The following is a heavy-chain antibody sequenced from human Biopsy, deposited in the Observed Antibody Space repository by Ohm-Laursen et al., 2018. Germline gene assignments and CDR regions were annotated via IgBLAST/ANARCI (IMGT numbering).Heavy chain of an antibody. V-gene: IGHV4-61*01. Sequence: TPSLTCSVSGGSVSDSFHFWSWIRQPPGKGLEWIGNVYYSGTTNYNPSLKSRVTVSIDTSKNQFSLKLTSVTAADTAVYFCTRDVKRYCSGSSCYTGYFGMDVWGQGTTVTVSS. CDR2: VYYSGTT. CDR1: GGSVSDSFHF. D-gene: IGHD2-2*01. J-gene: IGHJ6*02. CDR3: TRDVKRYCSGSSCYTGYFGMDV.